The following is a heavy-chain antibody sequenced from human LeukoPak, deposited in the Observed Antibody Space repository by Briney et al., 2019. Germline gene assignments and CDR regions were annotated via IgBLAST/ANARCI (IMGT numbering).Heavy chain of an antibody. J-gene: IGHJ4*02. CDR1: GYTFTSYA. CDR2: INAGNGNT. D-gene: IGHD3-10*01. V-gene: IGHV1-3*01. Sequence: GASVTVSCKASGYTFTSYAMHWVRQAPGHRLEWMGWINAGNGNTKYSQKFQGRVTITRDTSASTVNMELSSLRSEDTAVYYCVRDQRYYGSGSYSSFDYWGQGTLVTVSS. CDR3: VRDQRYYGSGSYSSFDY.